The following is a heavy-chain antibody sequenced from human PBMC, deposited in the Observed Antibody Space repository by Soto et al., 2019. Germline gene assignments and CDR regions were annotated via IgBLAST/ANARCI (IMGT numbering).Heavy chain of an antibody. Sequence: PSETLSLTCAVSGYPISSGYYWGWIRQPPGKGLEWIGIIHHSGSTYYNPSLRSRITISVDTSKNQFSLKMPSVTAADTAVYYCARSSGYVPGGYWAQGILVTVSS. D-gene: IGHD5-12*01. CDR1: GYPISSGYY. J-gene: IGHJ4*02. CDR3: ARSSGYVPGGY. CDR2: IHHSGST. V-gene: IGHV4-38-2*01.